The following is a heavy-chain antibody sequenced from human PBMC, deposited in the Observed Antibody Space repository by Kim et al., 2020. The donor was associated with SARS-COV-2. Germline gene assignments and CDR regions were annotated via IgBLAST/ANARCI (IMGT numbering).Heavy chain of an antibody. CDR2: IDWDDDK. Sequence: SGPTLVNPTQTLTLTCTFSGFSLSTSGMCVSWIRQPPGKALEWLARIDWDDDKYYSTSLKTRLTISKDTSKNQVVLTMTNMDPGDTATYYCARIRAPIVAMDVWGEGTTVTVST. J-gene: IGHJ6*04. CDR3: ARIRAPIVAMDV. V-gene: IGHV2-70*11. D-gene: IGHD3-22*01. CDR1: GFSLSTSGMC.